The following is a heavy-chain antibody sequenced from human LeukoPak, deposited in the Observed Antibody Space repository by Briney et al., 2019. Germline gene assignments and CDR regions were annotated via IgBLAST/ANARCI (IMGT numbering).Heavy chain of an antibody. J-gene: IGHJ4*02. CDR2: IYHSGST. Sequence: PSETLSLTCTVSGYSISSGYYWGWIRQPPGKGLEWIGSIYHSGSTYYNPSLKSRVTISVDTSKNQFSLKLSSVTAADTAVYYCARRLEGWLQFQYYFDYWGQGTLVTVSS. CDR3: ARRLEGWLQFQYYFDY. V-gene: IGHV4-38-2*02. D-gene: IGHD5-24*01. CDR1: GYSISSGYY.